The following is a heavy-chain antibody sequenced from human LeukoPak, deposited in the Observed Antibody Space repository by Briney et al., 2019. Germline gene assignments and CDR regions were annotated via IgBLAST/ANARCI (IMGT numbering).Heavy chain of an antibody. V-gene: IGHV4-34*01. D-gene: IGHD6-13*01. J-gene: IGHJ6*02. Sequence: TSETLSLTCAVYGGSFSGYYWSCIRQPPGKGLEWIGEINHSGSTNYNPSLKSRVTRSVDTSKNQFSLKLSSVTAADTAVYYCARGGIAAAGVAYYYYYGMDVWGQGTTVTVSS. CDR3: ARGGIAAAGVAYYYYYGMDV. CDR1: GGSFSGYY. CDR2: INHSGST.